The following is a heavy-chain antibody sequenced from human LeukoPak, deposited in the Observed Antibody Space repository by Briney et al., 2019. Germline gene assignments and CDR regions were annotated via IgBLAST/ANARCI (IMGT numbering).Heavy chain of an antibody. J-gene: IGHJ4*02. Sequence: SVKVSCKASGGTFSSYAISWVRQAPGQGLEWMGGIIPIFGTANYAQKFQGRVTITTDESTSTAYMELSSLRSEDTAVYYCATFYDFWSGYYTDYYFDYWGQGTLVTVSS. CDR2: IIPIFGTA. D-gene: IGHD3-3*01. CDR3: ATFYDFWSGYYTDYYFDY. V-gene: IGHV1-69*05. CDR1: GGTFSSYA.